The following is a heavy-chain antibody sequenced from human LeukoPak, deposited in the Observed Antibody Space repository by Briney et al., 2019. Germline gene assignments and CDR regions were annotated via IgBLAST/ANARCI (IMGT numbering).Heavy chain of an antibody. J-gene: IGHJ4*02. Sequence: PGGSLRLSCAASGFTFSSYSMNWVRQAPGKGLEWVSSISSSSSYIYYADSVKGRFTISRDNSKNTLYLQMNSLRAEDTAVYYCARKRGDGSASSVKFDYWGQGTLVTVSS. CDR2: ISSSSSYI. D-gene: IGHD3-10*01. CDR3: ARKRGDGSASSVKFDY. CDR1: GFTFSSYS. V-gene: IGHV3-21*04.